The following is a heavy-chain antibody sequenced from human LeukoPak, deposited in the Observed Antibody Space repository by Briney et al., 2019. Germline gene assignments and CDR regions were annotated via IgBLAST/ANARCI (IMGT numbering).Heavy chain of an antibody. Sequence: GGSLRLSCKTSGFTFSGYWMSWVHQAPGKGLEWVANIKQDGTDKNYVDSVKGRFIISRDNTKKSLYLEMSSLRAEDTALYYCARGYGDYGGEDFDYWGQGTLVTVSS. V-gene: IGHV3-7*04. D-gene: IGHD4-17*01. J-gene: IGHJ4*02. CDR2: IKQDGTDK. CDR1: GFTFSGYW. CDR3: ARGYGDYGGEDFDY.